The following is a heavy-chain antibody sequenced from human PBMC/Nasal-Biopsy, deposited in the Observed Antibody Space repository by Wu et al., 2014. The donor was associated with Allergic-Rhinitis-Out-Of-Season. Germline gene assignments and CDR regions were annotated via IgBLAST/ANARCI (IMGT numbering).Heavy chain of an antibody. D-gene: IGHD6-19*01. V-gene: IGHV3-20*04. J-gene: IGHJ4*02. CDR1: GFSLEDYG. CDR2: INAFGNRT. CDR3: AKGPDLRISMAGTFDY. Sequence: LRLSCAASGFSLEDYGMSWVRQLPGKGLEWVAGINAFGNRTTYGDSVRGRFTVARDNSKNSLYLQMHSLRAEDTAVYYCAKGPDLRISMAGTFDYWGQGSLVTVSS.